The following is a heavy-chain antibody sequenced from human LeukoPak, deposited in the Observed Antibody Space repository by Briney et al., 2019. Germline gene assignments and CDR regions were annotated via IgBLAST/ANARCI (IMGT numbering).Heavy chain of an antibody. Sequence: SGGSLRLSCAASGFTFSSYGMHWVRQAPGKGLEWVAFIRYDGSNKYYADSVKGRFTISRDNSKNTLYLQMSSLRAEDTAVYYCARDRAAAGKAFDYWGQGTLVTVSS. D-gene: IGHD6-13*01. CDR3: ARDRAAAGKAFDY. CDR1: GFTFSSYG. CDR2: IRYDGSNK. J-gene: IGHJ4*02. V-gene: IGHV3-30*02.